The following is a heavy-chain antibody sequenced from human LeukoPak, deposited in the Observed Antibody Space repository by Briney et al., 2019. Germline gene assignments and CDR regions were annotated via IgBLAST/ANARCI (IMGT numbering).Heavy chain of an antibody. D-gene: IGHD3-16*01. V-gene: IGHV4-4*07. CDR3: TRIKCVQIYYYMDV. CDR1: GGSISSYY. J-gene: IGHJ6*03. Sequence: SETLSLPRTVSGGSISSYYWSLIRQPAGKGLEWVGRIYTSGSTNYNPSLKRRVPMSVDTSKNQFSLKLSSVTAADTAVYYCTRIKCVQIYYYMDVWGKGTTVTVSS. CDR2: IYTSGST.